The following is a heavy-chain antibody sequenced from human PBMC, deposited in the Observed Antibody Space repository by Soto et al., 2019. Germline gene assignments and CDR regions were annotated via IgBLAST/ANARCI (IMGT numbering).Heavy chain of an antibody. J-gene: IGHJ3*01. D-gene: IGHD4-17*01. Sequence: QVQVMESGGGVVQPGRSLRLSCAASGFFFSRYNIHWVRQAPGKGLEWVAVIWYDGSNKYYADSVKGRFTISRDNSKSTLFLHMNSLRAEDTAVYYSARGDDYVGFDFWGQGTMVTVSS. CDR2: IWYDGSNK. CDR1: GFFFSRYN. V-gene: IGHV3-33*01. CDR3: ARGDDYVGFDF.